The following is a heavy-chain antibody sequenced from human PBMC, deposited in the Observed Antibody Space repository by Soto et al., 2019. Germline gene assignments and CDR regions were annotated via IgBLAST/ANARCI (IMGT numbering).Heavy chain of an antibody. Sequence: GGSLRLSCAASGFTFSSYGMHWVRQAPGKGLEWVAVIWYDGSNKYYADSVKGRFTISRDNSKNTLYLQMNSLRAEDTAVYYCARNLGDCSGGSCYSQYYYYGMDVWGQGTTVTVSS. CDR3: ARNLGDCSGGSCYSQYYYYGMDV. D-gene: IGHD2-15*01. J-gene: IGHJ6*02. V-gene: IGHV3-33*01. CDR2: IWYDGSNK. CDR1: GFTFSSYG.